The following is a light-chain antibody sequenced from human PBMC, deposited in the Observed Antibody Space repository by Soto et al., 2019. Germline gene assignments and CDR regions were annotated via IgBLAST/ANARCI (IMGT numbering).Light chain of an antibody. J-gene: IGKJ4*01. CDR3: QQTYRTPLT. Sequence: DIQMTQSPSYLSALVGDRVTITCRASQSISGSLNWYQSKPGKAPKLLIYGAFTLHSGVPSRFSGSGSGTDYALTTSNLQLEDFASYYCQQTYRTPLTVGGGTKVEIK. V-gene: IGKV1-39*01. CDR2: GAF. CDR1: QSISGS.